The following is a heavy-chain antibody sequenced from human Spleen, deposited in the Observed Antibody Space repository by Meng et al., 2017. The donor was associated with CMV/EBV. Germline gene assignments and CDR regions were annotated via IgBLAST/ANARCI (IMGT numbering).Heavy chain of an antibody. CDR3: ARDDLAAPSSYCSSTSCRPYYYYYYGMDV. Sequence: ASVKVSCKASGYTFTSYGISWVRQAPGQGLERMGWISAYNGNTNYAQKLQGRVTMTTDTSTSTAYMELRSLRSDDTAVYYCARDDLAAPSSYCSSTSCRPYYYYYYGMDVWGQGTTVTVSS. J-gene: IGHJ6*02. V-gene: IGHV1-18*01. CDR1: GYTFTSYG. D-gene: IGHD2-2*01. CDR2: ISAYNGNT.